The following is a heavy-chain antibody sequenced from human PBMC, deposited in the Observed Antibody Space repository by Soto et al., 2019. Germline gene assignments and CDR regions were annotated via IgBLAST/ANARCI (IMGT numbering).Heavy chain of an antibody. Sequence: PGESLKISCKGSGYSFTSYWISWVRQMPGKGLEWMGRIDPSDSYTNYSPSFQGHVTISADKSISTAYLQWSSLKASDTAMYYCARLVGGSGSYSPYYYYGMDVWGQGTTVTVSS. CDR1: GYSFTSYW. J-gene: IGHJ6*02. CDR2: IDPSDSYT. D-gene: IGHD3-10*01. V-gene: IGHV5-10-1*01. CDR3: ARLVGGSGSYSPYYYYGMDV.